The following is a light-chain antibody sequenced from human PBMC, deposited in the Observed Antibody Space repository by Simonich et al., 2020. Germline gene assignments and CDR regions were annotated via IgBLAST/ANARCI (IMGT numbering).Light chain of an antibody. Sequence: NFMLTQPHSVSESPGKTVTISCTRSSGSIASNYVQWYQQRPGSAPPTVIYEANQRPSGVPDRFSGSIDSSSNSASLTISGLKTEDEADYYCQSYDSSNWVFGGGTKLTVL. CDR3: QSYDSSNWV. J-gene: IGLJ3*02. V-gene: IGLV6-57*03. CDR2: EAN. CDR1: SGSIASNY.